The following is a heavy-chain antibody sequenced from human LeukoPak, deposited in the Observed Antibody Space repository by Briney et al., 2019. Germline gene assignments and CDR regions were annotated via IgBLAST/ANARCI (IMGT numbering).Heavy chain of an antibody. V-gene: IGHV4-59*01. D-gene: IGHD2-21*02. CDR2: IYYTGAT. J-gene: IGHJ5*02. Sequence: SETLSLTCTASGGSISNYYWTWIRQPPGKGLQWIGYIYYTGATTYNASLKSRVTISLDTSRNQFSLKLTSVTAADTALYYCARGGDWSDPGWFDPWGQGALVTVSS. CDR1: GGSISNYY. CDR3: ARGGDWSDPGWFDP.